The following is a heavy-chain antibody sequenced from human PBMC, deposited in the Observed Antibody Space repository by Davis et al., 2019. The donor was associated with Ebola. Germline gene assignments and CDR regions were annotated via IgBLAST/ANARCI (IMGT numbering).Heavy chain of an antibody. CDR2: INPSGGRA. Sequence: AASVKVSCKASGYTFTGYYMHWVRQAPGQGLEWMGGINPSGGRATYARNFQGRVTMTRDTSTTTVYMELSSLRSEDTAVYYCARIASFGDGVDYWGQGTPVTVSS. CDR1: GYTFTGYY. V-gene: IGHV1-46*01. D-gene: IGHD3-3*01. CDR3: ARIASFGDGVDY. J-gene: IGHJ4*02.